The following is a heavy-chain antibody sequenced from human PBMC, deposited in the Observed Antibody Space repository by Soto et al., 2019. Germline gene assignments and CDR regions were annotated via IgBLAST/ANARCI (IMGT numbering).Heavy chain of an antibody. J-gene: IGHJ6*02. CDR1: GGSISSGDYY. D-gene: IGHD3-10*01. CDR3: TPKGFGPLHGPVDV. Sequence: PSETLSLTCTVSGGSISSGDYYWSWIRQPPGKGLEWIGYIYYSGYTSYNPSLRSRLSISVDTSKNQVSLNLASVTAADTAVYYCTPKGFGPLHGPVDVWGPGTTVTVSS. CDR2: IYYSGYT. V-gene: IGHV4-30-4*01.